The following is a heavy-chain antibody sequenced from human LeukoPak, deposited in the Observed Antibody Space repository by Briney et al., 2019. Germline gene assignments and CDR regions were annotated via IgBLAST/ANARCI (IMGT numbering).Heavy chain of an antibody. CDR1: GYTFTGYY. CDR2: INPNSGGT. Sequence: GASVKVSCKASGYTFTGYYMHWVRQAPGQGLEWMGWINPNSGGTNYAQKFQGRVTMTRDTSISTAYMELSRLRSDDTAVYYCARANYDFWSGYYTAYYFDYWGQGTLVTVSS. D-gene: IGHD3-3*01. CDR3: ARANYDFWSGYYTAYYFDY. V-gene: IGHV1-2*02. J-gene: IGHJ4*02.